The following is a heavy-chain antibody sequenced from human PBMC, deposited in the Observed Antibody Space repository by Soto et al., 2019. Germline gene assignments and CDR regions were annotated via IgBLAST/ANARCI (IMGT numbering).Heavy chain of an antibody. J-gene: IGHJ4*02. CDR1: GFTLNNYA. V-gene: IGHV3-48*03. CDR3: ARENYGDAFDF. D-gene: IGHD4-17*01. CDR2: ISGSGGYT. Sequence: GSLRLSCAASGFTLNNYAMSWVRQAPGKGLEWVSSISGSGGYTYYADSVKGRFTISRDNARNSLYLQMNSLRDEDTAVYYCARENYGDAFDFWGQGALVTVSS.